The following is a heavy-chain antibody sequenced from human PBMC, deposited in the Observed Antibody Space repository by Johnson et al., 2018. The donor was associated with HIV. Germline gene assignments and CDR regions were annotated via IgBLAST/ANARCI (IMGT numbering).Heavy chain of an antibody. CDR1: GFTVSANY. CDR2: TYSGGTT. J-gene: IGHJ3*02. Sequence: VQLVESGGGLIQPGGSLRLSCVASGFTVSANYMSWVRQAPGKGLEWVSVTYSGGTTFYAASVKGRFTISRDNSRNTLYLQMSSLRVEDTAVYYCASVRRGAFDMWGQGTVVTVSS. CDR3: ASVRRGAFDM. D-gene: IGHD2-8*01. V-gene: IGHV3-53*01.